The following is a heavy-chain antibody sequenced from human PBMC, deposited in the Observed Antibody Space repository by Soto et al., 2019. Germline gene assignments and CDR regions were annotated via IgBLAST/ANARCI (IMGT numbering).Heavy chain of an antibody. J-gene: IGHJ6*02. CDR1: GVTFSSYS. CDR3: ATKASTGYYYGMDV. V-gene: IGHV3-23*01. D-gene: IGHD2-2*01. Sequence: PGGSLRLSCAASGVTFSSYSMSWVRQAPGKGLEWVSAISGSGGSTYYADSVKGRFTISRDNSKNTLYLQMNSLRAEDTAVYYCATKASTGYYYGMDVWGQGTTVTSP. CDR2: ISGSGGST.